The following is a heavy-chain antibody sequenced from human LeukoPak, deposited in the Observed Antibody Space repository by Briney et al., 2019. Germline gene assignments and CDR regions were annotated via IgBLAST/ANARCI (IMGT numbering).Heavy chain of an antibody. D-gene: IGHD4-23*01. CDR2: IIPIFGTA. Sequence: ASVKVSCKASGGTFSSYAISWVRQAPGQGLEWMGGIIPIFGTANYAQKFQGRVTITADESTSTAYMELSSLRSEDTAVYYCASTPLLQTTVVTGYPHFDYWGQGTLVTVSS. J-gene: IGHJ4*02. CDR3: ASTPLLQTTVVTGYPHFDY. V-gene: IGHV1-69*13. CDR1: GGTFSSYA.